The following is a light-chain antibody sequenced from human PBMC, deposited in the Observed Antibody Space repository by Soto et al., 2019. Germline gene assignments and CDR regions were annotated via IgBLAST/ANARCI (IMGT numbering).Light chain of an antibody. CDR2: DVS. V-gene: IGLV2-11*01. J-gene: IGLJ2*01. CDR1: SSDIGTYDY. Sequence: QSALTQPRSVSGSPGQSVTISCTGTSSDIGTYDYVSWYQQHPGKAPKLMIYDVSVRPSGVPDRFSGSKSGNTASLTISGLQAEDEADYYCCSYGGSYSLVFGGGTKVTVL. CDR3: CSYGGSYSLV.